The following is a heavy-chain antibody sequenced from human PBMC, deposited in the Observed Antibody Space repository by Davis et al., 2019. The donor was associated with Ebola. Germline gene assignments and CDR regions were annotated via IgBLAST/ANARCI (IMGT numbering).Heavy chain of an antibody. Sequence: ASVKVSCKVSGYTFTSYDINWVRQATGQGLEWMGWMNPNSGNTGYAQKFQGRVTMTRNTSISTAYMELSSLRSEDTAVYFCARRGVIWGIYGMDVWGQGTTVTVSS. D-gene: IGHD3-16*01. CDR1: GYTFTSYD. CDR2: MNPNSGNT. V-gene: IGHV1-8*01. CDR3: ARRGVIWGIYGMDV. J-gene: IGHJ6*02.